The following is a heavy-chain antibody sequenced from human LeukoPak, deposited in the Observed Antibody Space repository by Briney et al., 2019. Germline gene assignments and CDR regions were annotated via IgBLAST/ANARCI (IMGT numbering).Heavy chain of an antibody. CDR1: GFTFSSYS. V-gene: IGHV3-21*01. Sequence: GGSLRLSCAASGFTFSSYSMNWARQAPGKGLEWVSSISSSSSYIYYADSVKGRFTISRDNAKNSLYLQMNSLRAEDTAVYYCARVHIAAPVIDYWGQGTLVTVSS. CDR2: ISSSSSYI. D-gene: IGHD6-13*01. CDR3: ARVHIAAPVIDY. J-gene: IGHJ4*02.